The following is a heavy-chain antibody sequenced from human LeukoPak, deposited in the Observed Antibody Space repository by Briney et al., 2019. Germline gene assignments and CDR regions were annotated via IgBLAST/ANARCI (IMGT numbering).Heavy chain of an antibody. Sequence: PGGSLRLSCAASGFTFSSYEMNWVRQAPGKGLEWVSYISSSSSTIYYADSVKGRFTISRDNAKNSLYLQMNSLGAEDTAVYYCARAVAGFQTYWFDPWGQGTLVTVSS. D-gene: IGHD6-19*01. CDR2: ISSSSSTI. CDR3: ARAVAGFQTYWFDP. CDR1: GFTFSSYE. V-gene: IGHV3-48*03. J-gene: IGHJ5*02.